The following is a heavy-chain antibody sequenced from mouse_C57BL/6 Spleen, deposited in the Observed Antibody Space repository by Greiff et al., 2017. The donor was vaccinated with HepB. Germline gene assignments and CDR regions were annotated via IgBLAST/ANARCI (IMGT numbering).Heavy chain of an antibody. CDR3: ARLSGWYFDV. CDR1: GYTFTDYY. Sequence: EVQLQQSGPELVKPGASVKISCKASGYTFTDYYMNWVKQSHGKSLEWIGDINPNNGGTSYNQKFKGKATLTVDKSSSTAYMELRSLTSEDSAVYYCARLSGWYFDVWGTGTTVTVSS. V-gene: IGHV1-26*01. CDR2: INPNNGGT. J-gene: IGHJ1*03.